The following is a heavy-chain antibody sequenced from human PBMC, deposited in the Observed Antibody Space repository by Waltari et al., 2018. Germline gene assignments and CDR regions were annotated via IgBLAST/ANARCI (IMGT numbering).Heavy chain of an antibody. CDR2: IYTSGST. J-gene: IGHJ3*02. CDR1: GGSISSGSYY. V-gene: IGHV4-61*09. D-gene: IGHD5-12*01. Sequence: QVQLQESGPGLVKPSQTLSLTCTVSGGSISSGSYYWSWIRQPAGKGLEWIGYIYTSGSTNYNPSLKSRVTISVDTSKNQFSLKLSSVTAADTAVYYCARWGWLSSAFDIWGQGTMVTVSS. CDR3: ARWGWLSSAFDI.